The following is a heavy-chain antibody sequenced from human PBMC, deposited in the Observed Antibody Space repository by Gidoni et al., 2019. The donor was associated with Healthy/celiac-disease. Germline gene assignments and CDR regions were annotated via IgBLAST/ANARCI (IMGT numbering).Heavy chain of an antibody. J-gene: IGHJ4*02. V-gene: IGHV4-39*01. CDR3: ARHGRDCSGGSCYGIFDY. CDR2: IYYSGST. CDR1: GGSISSSSYY. Sequence: QLQLQESGPRLVKPSETLSLTCTVSGGSISSSSYYWGWIRQPPGKGLEWIGSIYYSGSTYYNPSFKSRVTISVDTSKNQFSLKLSSVTAADTAVYYCARHGRDCSGGSCYGIFDYWGQGTLGTVSS. D-gene: IGHD2-15*01.